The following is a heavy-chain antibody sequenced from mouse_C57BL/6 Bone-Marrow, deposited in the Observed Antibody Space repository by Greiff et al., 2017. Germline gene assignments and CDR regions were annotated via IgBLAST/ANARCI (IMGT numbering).Heavy chain of an antibody. CDR2: IDPENGDI. V-gene: IGHV14-4*01. J-gene: IGHJ1*03. D-gene: IGHD1-1*01. Sequence: VQLQQSGAELVRPGASVKLSCTASGFNIKDDYMHWVKQRPEQGLEWIGWIDPENGDIEYASKFQGKATITADTSSNTAYLQLSSLTSEDTAVYYCTTPFYYGSSFYWYFDVWGTGTTVTVSS. CDR1: GFNIKDDY. CDR3: TTPFYYGSSFYWYFDV.